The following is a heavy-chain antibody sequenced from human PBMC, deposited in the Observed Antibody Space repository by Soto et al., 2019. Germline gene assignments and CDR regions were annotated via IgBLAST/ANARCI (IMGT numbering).Heavy chain of an antibody. CDR1: GGSISSCNW. Sequence: QVQLQESGPGLVKPSGTLSLTCAASGGSISSCNWCSWVRQPPGKGVGWGGVIYHSGSTNYNPSLKSRVTISVDKSKNQFSLKLSSVTAADTAVYYCARDYVDTAMVNNYYYGMDVWGQGTTVTVSS. CDR3: ARDYVDTAMVNNYYYGMDV. V-gene: IGHV4-4*02. CDR2: IYHSGST. J-gene: IGHJ6*02. D-gene: IGHD5-18*01.